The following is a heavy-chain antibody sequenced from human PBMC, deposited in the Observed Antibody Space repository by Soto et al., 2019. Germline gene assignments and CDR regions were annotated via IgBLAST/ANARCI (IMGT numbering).Heavy chain of an antibody. CDR3: AKGGGSSWFLNFDY. J-gene: IGHJ4*02. Sequence: PGGSLRLSCAASGFTFSSYGMHWVRQAPGKGLEWVAVISYDGSNKYYADYVKGRFTISRDNSKNTLYLQMNSLRAEDTAVYYCAKGGGSSWFLNFDYWGQGTLVTVSS. CDR1: GFTFSSYG. CDR2: ISYDGSNK. D-gene: IGHD6-13*01. V-gene: IGHV3-30*18.